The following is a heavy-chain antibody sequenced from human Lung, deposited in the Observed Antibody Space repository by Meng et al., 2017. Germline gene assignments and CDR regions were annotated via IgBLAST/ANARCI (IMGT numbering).Heavy chain of an antibody. Sequence: QVQLVQSGAEGKKPGAAVKGYCKASGYTFIRYDISWVRQASGQGLEWMGWMNPNTGNTGYAQKFQGRVTMTRNTAISTAYMELSSLRSEDTAVYYCARGLYGGNSENYWGQGTLVTVSS. V-gene: IGHV1-8*01. CDR1: GYTFIRYD. CDR2: MNPNTGNT. CDR3: ARGLYGGNSENY. J-gene: IGHJ4*02. D-gene: IGHD4-23*01.